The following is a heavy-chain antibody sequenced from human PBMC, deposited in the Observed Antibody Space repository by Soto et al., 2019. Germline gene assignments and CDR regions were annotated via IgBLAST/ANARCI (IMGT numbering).Heavy chain of an antibody. CDR2: VYYTGTT. D-gene: IGHD4-17*01. CDR1: GGSIGSYH. CDR3: ARDTVLTGMFDF. V-gene: IGHV4-59*01. Sequence: PPETLSLACTVSGGSIGSYHWSWVRQPPGKGLEWIASVYYTGTTNYNPSLGSRVTISIDAPENQISLKLTSVTAADTAFYYCARDTVLTGMFDFWGQGTLVTVSS. J-gene: IGHJ4*02.